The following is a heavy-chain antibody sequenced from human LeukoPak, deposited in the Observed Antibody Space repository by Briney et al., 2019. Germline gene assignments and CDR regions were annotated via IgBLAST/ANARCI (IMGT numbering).Heavy chain of an antibody. J-gene: IGHJ4*02. CDR1: GFTFSSYA. CDR2: IRSNGGFT. CDR3: ARVAAAGLYYFDY. Sequence: GSLRLSCAASGFTFSSYAMHWVRQAPGKGLENVAGIRSNGGFTYYADSVKGRFTISRDNSKNTLYLQMGSLRAEDMAVYYCARVAAAGLYYFDYWGQGTLVTVSS. D-gene: IGHD6-13*01. V-gene: IGHV3-64*02.